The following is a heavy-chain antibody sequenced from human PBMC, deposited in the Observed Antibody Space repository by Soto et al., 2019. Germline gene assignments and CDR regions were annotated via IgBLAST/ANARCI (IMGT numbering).Heavy chain of an antibody. CDR3: AREREIEAAAGSYYYGMDV. D-gene: IGHD6-13*01. V-gene: IGHV4-4*07. Sequence: SETLSLTCTVSGGSISSYYWCWIRQPAGKGLEWIGRIYTSGSTNYNPSLKSRVTMSVDTSKNQFSLKLSSVTAADTAVYYCAREREIEAAAGSYYYGMDVWGQGTTVTVSS. CDR1: GGSISSYY. J-gene: IGHJ6*02. CDR2: IYTSGST.